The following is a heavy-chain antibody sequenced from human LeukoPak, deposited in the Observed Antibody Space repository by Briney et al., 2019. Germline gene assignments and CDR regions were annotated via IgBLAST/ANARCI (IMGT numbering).Heavy chain of an antibody. CDR1: GYTLTELS. CDR2: FDPEDGET. CDR3: ATGQVPFWSGFPFDY. D-gene: IGHD3-3*01. J-gene: IGHJ4*02. V-gene: IGHV1-24*01. Sequence: ASVKVSCKVSGYTLTELSMHWVRQAPGKGLEWMGGFDPEDGETIYAQKFQGRVAMTEDTSTDTAYMELSSLRSEDTAVHYYATGQVPFWSGFPFDYWGQGTLVTVSS.